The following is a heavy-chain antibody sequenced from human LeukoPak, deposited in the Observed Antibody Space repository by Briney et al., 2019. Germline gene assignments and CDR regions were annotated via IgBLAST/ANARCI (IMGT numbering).Heavy chain of an antibody. Sequence: GGSLRLSCAASGFTFTNYWINWVRQAPGKGLEWVANINQDGSEEYYVDSVKGRFTISRDNSKNTLSLQMNSLSREDTAIYYCVRRGGSDGWGAFDIWGQGTVVTVSS. CDR3: VRRGGSDGWGAFDI. CDR2: INQDGSEE. D-gene: IGHD5-24*01. V-gene: IGHV3-7*03. CDR1: GFTFTNYW. J-gene: IGHJ3*02.